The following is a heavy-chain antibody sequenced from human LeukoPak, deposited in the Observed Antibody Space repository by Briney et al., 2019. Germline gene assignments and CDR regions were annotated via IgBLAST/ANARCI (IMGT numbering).Heavy chain of an antibody. CDR2: IYSGGST. Sequence: GGSLRLSCAASGFTFSSYAMSWVRQAPGKGLEWVSVIYSGGSTYYADSVKGRFTISRDNSKNTLYLQMNSLRAEDTAVYYCATDSSGYYFAFDIWGQGTMVTVSS. CDR1: GFTFSSYA. D-gene: IGHD3-22*01. CDR3: ATDSSGYYFAFDI. V-gene: IGHV3-66*01. J-gene: IGHJ3*02.